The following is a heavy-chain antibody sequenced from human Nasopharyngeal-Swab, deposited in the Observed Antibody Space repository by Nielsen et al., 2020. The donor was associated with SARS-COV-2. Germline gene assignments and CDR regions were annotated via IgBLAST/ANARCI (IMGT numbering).Heavy chain of an antibody. V-gene: IGHV1-69*13. J-gene: IGHJ4*02. CDR3: AREASAAAADYFDY. CDR2: IIPIFGTA. D-gene: IGHD6-13*01. CDR1: GGTFSSYA. Sequence: SVKVSYKASGGTFSSYAISWVRQAPGQGLEWMGGIIPIFGTANYAQKFQGRVTITADESTSTAYMELSSLRSEDTAVYYCAREASAAAADYFDYWGQGTLVTVSS.